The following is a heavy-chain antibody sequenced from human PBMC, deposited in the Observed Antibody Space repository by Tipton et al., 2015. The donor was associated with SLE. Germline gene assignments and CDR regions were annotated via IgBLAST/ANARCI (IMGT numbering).Heavy chain of an antibody. CDR1: GGSTNTGGSD. D-gene: IGHD2-8*02. CDR3: ARSPYWEGGYFDS. V-gene: IGHV4-31*03. Sequence: TLSLTCSVSGGSTNTGGSDWGWIRQRPGKGLEWLGYIFHSGTTYYNPSLKSRLIISVDTSKNQFSLKLTSVTAADTAVYYCARSPYWEGGYFDSWGQGILVTVSS. CDR2: IFHSGTT. J-gene: IGHJ4*02.